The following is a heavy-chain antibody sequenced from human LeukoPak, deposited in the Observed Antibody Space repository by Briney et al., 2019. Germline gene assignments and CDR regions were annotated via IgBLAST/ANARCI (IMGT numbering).Heavy chain of an antibody. CDR2: ISGNGGTT. CDR3: AKRDYSDSSGYLPLFDY. Sequence: GGSLRLSCAASGFTFADYAMSWVRQAPGKGLNWVTGISGNGGTTYYADSVKGRFTISRDNSKNTLYLQMNNLGAEDTAVYYCAKRDYSDSSGYLPLFDYWGQGTLVTVSS. J-gene: IGHJ4*02. V-gene: IGHV3-23*01. D-gene: IGHD3-22*01. CDR1: GFTFADYA.